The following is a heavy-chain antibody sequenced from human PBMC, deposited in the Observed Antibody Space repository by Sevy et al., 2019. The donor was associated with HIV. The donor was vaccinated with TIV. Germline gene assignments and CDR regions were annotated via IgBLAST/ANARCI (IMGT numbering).Heavy chain of an antibody. V-gene: IGHV3-33*01. CDR1: GVTPSTYG. CDR2: IGYDGSNI. D-gene: IGHD2-8*01. CDR3: ARDPRMYGDYLLAYFDY. J-gene: IGHJ4*02. Sequence: GGSLRLSCAASGVTPSTYGMHWVRQAPGKGLEWVEVIGYDGSNIYYADSVKGRFTISRDSSKNTLFLQMDSLRAEDTAIYYCARDPRMYGDYLLAYFDYWGQGTLVTVSS.